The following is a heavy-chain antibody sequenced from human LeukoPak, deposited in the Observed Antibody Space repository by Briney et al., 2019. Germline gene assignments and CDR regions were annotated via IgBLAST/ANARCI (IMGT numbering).Heavy chain of an antibody. V-gene: IGHV4-4*09. CDR3: ARVTTTSWFEGYFDH. CDR2: ISNSGTT. D-gene: IGHD2-2*01. CDR1: GGSISSNF. J-gene: IGHJ4*02. Sequence: SETLSLTCTVSGGSISSNFWSWIRQPPGKGLEWIGYISNSGTTNYNPSLKSRVTMSGDTSKNQFSLNLRSVTAADTAVYYCARVTTTSWFEGYFDHWGQGSLVTVSS.